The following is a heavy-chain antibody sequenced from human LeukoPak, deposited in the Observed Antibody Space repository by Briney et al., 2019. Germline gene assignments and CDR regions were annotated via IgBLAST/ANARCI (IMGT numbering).Heavy chain of an antibody. Sequence: GRSLRLSCAASGFTFSNAWMNWVRQAPGKGLEWVGRIKSKTDGGTTDYAAPVKGRFTISRDDSKNTLYLQMNSLKTEDTAVYYCTTGVTIFGVVIPSDAFDIWGQGTMVTVSS. CDR3: TTGVTIFGVVIPSDAFDI. D-gene: IGHD3-3*01. V-gene: IGHV3-15*07. J-gene: IGHJ3*02. CDR2: IKSKTDGGTT. CDR1: GFTFSNAW.